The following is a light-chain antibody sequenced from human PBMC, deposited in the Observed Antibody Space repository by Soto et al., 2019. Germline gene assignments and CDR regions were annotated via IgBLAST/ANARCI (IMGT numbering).Light chain of an antibody. CDR2: AAS. J-gene: IGKJ4*01. CDR1: QGISSY. Sequence: DIPLTQSPSFLSASVGDRVTITCRASQGISSYLAWYQQKPGQAPKLLIYAASTLQSGVPSRFSGSASGTAFTLTISSLQPEDFATYYCQQLNSYPLTFGGGTKVEIK. V-gene: IGKV1-9*01. CDR3: QQLNSYPLT.